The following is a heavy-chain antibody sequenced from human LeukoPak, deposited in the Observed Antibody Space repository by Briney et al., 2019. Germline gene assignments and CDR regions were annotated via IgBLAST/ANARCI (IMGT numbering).Heavy chain of an antibody. CDR3: ARVGGATTFYFDY. D-gene: IGHD1-26*01. V-gene: IGHV1-2*02. Sequence: ASVKVSCKASGYTFTGYYMHWVRQAPGQGLEWMGWINPSSGGTNYAQKFQGRVTMTRDTSISTAYMELSRLRSDDTAVYYCARVGGATTFYFDYWGQGTLVTVSS. CDR2: INPSSGGT. J-gene: IGHJ4*02. CDR1: GYTFTGYY.